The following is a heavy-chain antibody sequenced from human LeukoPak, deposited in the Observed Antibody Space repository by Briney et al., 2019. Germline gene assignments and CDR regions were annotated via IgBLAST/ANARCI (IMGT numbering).Heavy chain of an antibody. V-gene: IGHV3-33*06. CDR1: GFTFSSYG. D-gene: IGHD3-22*01. Sequence: GGSLRLSCAASGFTFSSYGMHWVRQAPGKGLEWVAVIWYDGSNKYYAGSVKGRFTISRDNSKNTLYLQMNSLRAEDTAVYYCAKFRWYYDSSGYLDYWGQGTLVTVSS. CDR2: IWYDGSNK. J-gene: IGHJ4*02. CDR3: AKFRWYYDSSGYLDY.